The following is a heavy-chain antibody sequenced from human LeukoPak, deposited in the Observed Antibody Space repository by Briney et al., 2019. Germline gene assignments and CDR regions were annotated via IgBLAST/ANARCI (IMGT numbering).Heavy chain of an antibody. CDR2: TYYRSKWYN. D-gene: IGHD2-8*02. J-gene: IGHJ4*02. CDR3: ATYRQVLLPFES. CDR1: GDSVSSNSAA. V-gene: IGHV6-1*01. Sequence: SQTLSLTCAISGDSVSSNSAAWNWIRQSPSRGLEWLGRTYYRSKWYNDYAVSVKSRITINPDTSKNQFSLKLSSVTAADTAVYYCATYRQVLLPFESWGQGTLVTVSS.